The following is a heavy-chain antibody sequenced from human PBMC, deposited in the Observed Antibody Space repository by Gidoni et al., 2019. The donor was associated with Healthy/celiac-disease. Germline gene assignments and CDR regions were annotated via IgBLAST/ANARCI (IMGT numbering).Heavy chain of an antibody. CDR2: ISSSSSTI. Sequence: EVQLVESGGGLVQPGGSLRVSCAASGFTFSSYGRHWVRQAPGKGLECVSYISSSSSTIYYADSVKGRFTISRDNAKNSLYLQMNSLRDEDTAVYYCARDPRIYHSGYYTLGGQGTLGTVSS. D-gene: IGHD3-3*01. J-gene: IGHJ4*02. V-gene: IGHV3-48*02. CDR3: ARDPRIYHSGYYTL. CDR1: GFTFSSYG.